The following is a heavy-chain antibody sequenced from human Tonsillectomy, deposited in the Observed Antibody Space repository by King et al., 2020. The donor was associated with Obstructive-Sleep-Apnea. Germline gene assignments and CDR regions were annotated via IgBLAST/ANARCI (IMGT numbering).Heavy chain of an antibody. J-gene: IGHJ2*01. V-gene: IGHV3-30-3*01. CDR3: ARDRMQDSSSWYRFWYFDL. CDR2: ISYDGSNK. CDR1: GFTFSSYA. Sequence: VQLVESGGGVVQPGRSLRLSCAASGFTFSSYAMHWVRQAPGKGLEWVAVISYDGSNKYYADSVKGRFTISRDNSKNTLYLQMNSLRAEDTAVSYCARDRMQDSSSWYRFWYFDLWGRGTLVTVSS. D-gene: IGHD6-13*01.